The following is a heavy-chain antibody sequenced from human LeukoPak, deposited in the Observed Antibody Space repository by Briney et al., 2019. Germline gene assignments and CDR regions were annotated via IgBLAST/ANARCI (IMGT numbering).Heavy chain of an antibody. CDR3: ARGRGSGYDRWFDP. D-gene: IGHD5-12*01. CDR1: GYTFISYA. V-gene: IGHV1-18*01. Sequence: GASVKVSCKASGYTFISYAFSWVRQAPGQGLEWMGWISAYNGNTNYAQKLQGRVTMTTDTSTSTAYMELRSLRSEDTAVYYCARGRGSGYDRWFDPWGQGTLVTVSS. CDR2: ISAYNGNT. J-gene: IGHJ5*02.